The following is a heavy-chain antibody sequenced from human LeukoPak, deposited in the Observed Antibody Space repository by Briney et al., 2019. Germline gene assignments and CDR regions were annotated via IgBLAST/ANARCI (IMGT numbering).Heavy chain of an antibody. CDR3: TTVPTGRWYDFWSGYYPFDY. J-gene: IGHJ4*02. CDR1: GFTFSNAW. D-gene: IGHD3-3*01. CDR2: IKSKTDGGTT. Sequence: PGGSLRLSCAASGFTFSNAWMSWVRQAPGKGLEWVGRIKSKTDGGTTDYAAPVKGRFTISRDDSKNTLYLQMNSLKTEDTAVYYCTTVPTGRWYDFWSGYYPFDYWGQGTLVTVSS. V-gene: IGHV3-15*01.